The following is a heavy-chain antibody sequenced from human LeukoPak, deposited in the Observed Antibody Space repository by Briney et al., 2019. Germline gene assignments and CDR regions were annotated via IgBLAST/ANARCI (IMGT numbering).Heavy chain of an antibody. CDR3: ARHSTVVGMGWFDP. D-gene: IGHD2-21*01. J-gene: IGHJ5*02. V-gene: IGHV4-39*01. Sequence: PSETLSLTCTVSGGSISSNHYYWDWIRQPPGKGLEWIGNIYYSGSTYYSPSLKSRVTISVDTSKNQFSLKLSSVTAADTAVYHCARHSTVVGMGWFDPWGQGTLVTVSS. CDR1: GGSISSNHYY. CDR2: IYYSGST.